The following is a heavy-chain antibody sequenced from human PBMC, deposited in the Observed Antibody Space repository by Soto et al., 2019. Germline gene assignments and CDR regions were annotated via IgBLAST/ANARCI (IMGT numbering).Heavy chain of an antibody. CDR2: ISAGNGNT. J-gene: IGHJ1*01. Sequence: GASVKVSCKASGFSFIDYSILWVRQAPGQSLEWLGWISAGNGNTKYSHKFQDRVTITSDTSATTTYMELRSLRSEDTAVFYCARSAKKTWLPDFWGQGTLVTVSS. CDR1: GFSFIDYS. D-gene: IGHD5-12*01. CDR3: ARSAKKTWLPDF. V-gene: IGHV1-3*01.